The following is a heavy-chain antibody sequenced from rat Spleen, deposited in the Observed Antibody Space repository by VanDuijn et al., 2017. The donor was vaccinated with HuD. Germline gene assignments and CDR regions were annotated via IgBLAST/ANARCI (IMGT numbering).Heavy chain of an antibody. J-gene: IGHJ2*01. Sequence: QVQLKESGPGLVQPSQTLSLTCTVSGFSLSSYGVIWVRQPPGKGLEWMGVIWGNGNTNYNSALKSRLSISRDTSKSQVFLKMNNLQTEDTAIYYCARPFSSYGYAPHYWGQGVMVTVSS. CDR1: GFSLSSYG. CDR3: ARPFSSYGYAPHY. CDR2: IWGNGNT. D-gene: IGHD1-7*01. V-gene: IGHV2-13*01.